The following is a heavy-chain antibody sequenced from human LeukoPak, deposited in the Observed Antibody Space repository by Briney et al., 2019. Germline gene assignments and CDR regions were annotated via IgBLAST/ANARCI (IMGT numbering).Heavy chain of an antibody. D-gene: IGHD5-24*01. CDR2: IIPIFGSA. V-gene: IGHV1-69*06. J-gene: IGHJ5*01. Sequence: SVKVSCKASGGTFSTYAISWVRQAPGQGLEWMGRIIPIFGSANYAQKFQGRVTITADKSTSPAYMELSSLSSEDTAMYYCAREGRDAYDFGSWGQGTLVTVSS. CDR1: GGTFSTYA. CDR3: AREGRDAYDFGS.